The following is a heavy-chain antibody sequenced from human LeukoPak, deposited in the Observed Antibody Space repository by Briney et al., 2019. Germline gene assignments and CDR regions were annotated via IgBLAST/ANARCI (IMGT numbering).Heavy chain of an antibody. D-gene: IGHD6-13*01. J-gene: IGHJ4*02. CDR1: GGTFSSYA. Sequence: ASVKVSCKASGGTFSSYAISWVRQAPGQGLEWMGWINPNSGGTNYAQKFQGRVTMTTDTSTSTAYMELRSLRSDDTAVYYCARDGLSSSLDYWGQGTLVTVSS. V-gene: IGHV1-18*01. CDR3: ARDGLSSSLDY. CDR2: INPNSGGT.